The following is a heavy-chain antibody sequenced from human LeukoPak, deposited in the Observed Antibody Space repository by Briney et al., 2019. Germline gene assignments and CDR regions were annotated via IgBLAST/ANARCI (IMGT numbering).Heavy chain of an antibody. CDR3: ASRTYLAY. J-gene: IGHJ4*02. Sequence: GGSLRLSCTASGFTFSSYTMNWVRQAPGKGLEWVSSISGSSSSIYYADSVKGRFTISRDNAKNSLHLQMHSLRADDTAVYYCASRTYLAYWGQGTLVTVSS. V-gene: IGHV3-48*04. CDR1: GFTFSSYT. CDR2: ISGSSSSI.